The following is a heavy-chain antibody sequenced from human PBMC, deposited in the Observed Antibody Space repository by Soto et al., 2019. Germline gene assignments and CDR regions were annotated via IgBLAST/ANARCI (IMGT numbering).Heavy chain of an antibody. D-gene: IGHD1-26*01. CDR1: GYPFTSYG. J-gene: IGHJ3*02. CDR2: ISAYNGNT. Sequence: QVQLVQSGAEVKKPGASVTVSCKASGYPFTSYGLSWVRQAPGQGRAWMGWISAYNGNTNYAQKLQGRVTMTTDTSTSTAYMELRSLRSDDTAVYYCAGGGLLRVLDAFAIWGQGTMVTVSS. CDR3: AGGGLLRVLDAFAI. V-gene: IGHV1-18*01.